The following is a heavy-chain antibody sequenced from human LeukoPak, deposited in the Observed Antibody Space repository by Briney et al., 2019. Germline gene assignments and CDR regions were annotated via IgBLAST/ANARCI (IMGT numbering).Heavy chain of an antibody. D-gene: IGHD6-19*01. CDR2: ISYDGSNK. CDR3: AKDKGIAVAGPGGAFDI. CDR1: GFTFSSYG. V-gene: IGHV3-30*18. Sequence: GGSLRLSCAASGFTFSSYGMHWVRQAPGKGLEWVAVISYDGSNKYYADSVKGRFTISRDNSKNTLYPQMNSLGAEDTAVYYCAKDKGIAVAGPGGAFDIWGQGTMVTVSS. J-gene: IGHJ3*02.